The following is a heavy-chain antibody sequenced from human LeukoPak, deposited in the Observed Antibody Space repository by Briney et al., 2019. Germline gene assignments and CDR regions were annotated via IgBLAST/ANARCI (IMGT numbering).Heavy chain of an antibody. CDR1: GFTFRNYA. J-gene: IGHJ4*02. D-gene: IGHD5-18*01. V-gene: IGHV3-23*01. Sequence: GGSLRLSCAASGFTFRNYAMSWVRQAPGKGLEWVSGITGSGGSTSYADSVKGRFTISRDNSKNTLYLQMNSLRAEDTAVYYCANAPTPETTMVDFDYWGQGTLVTVSS. CDR2: ITGSGGST. CDR3: ANAPTPETTMVDFDY.